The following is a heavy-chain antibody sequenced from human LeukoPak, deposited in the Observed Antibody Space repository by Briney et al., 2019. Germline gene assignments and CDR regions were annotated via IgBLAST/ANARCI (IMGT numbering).Heavy chain of an antibody. D-gene: IGHD6-13*01. CDR2: VFDSGGT. CDR1: GGSIGNYW. CDR3: ARGYSSSWNYFDY. J-gene: IGHJ4*02. V-gene: IGHV4-59*01. Sequence: PSETLSLTCTVSGGSIGNYWWSWIRQPPGKGLEWIGYVFDSGGTNYNPSLKSRVTISVDTSKKQFSLKLSSVTAADTAVYYCARGYSSSWNYFDYWGQGTLVTVSS.